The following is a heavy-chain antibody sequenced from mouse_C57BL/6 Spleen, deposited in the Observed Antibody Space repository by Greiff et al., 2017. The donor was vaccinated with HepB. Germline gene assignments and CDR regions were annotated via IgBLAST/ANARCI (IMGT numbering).Heavy chain of an antibody. V-gene: IGHV1-69*01. Sequence: VQLQQPGAELVMPGASVKLSCKASGYTFTSYWMHWVKQRPGQGLEWIGEIDPSDSYTNYNQKFKGKSTLTVDKSSSTAYMQLSSLRSEDSAVYYCARVTTVVATGYFDYWGQGTTLTVSS. J-gene: IGHJ2*01. CDR2: IDPSDSYT. CDR1: GYTFTSYW. CDR3: ARVTTVVATGYFDY. D-gene: IGHD1-1*01.